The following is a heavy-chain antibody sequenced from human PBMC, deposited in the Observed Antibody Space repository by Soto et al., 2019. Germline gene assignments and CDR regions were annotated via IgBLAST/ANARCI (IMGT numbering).Heavy chain of an antibody. Sequence: GGSLRLSCAASGFTLNNYDIHWVRQAPGKGLEWVAVISSDGSNKYYEDSVKGRFTISRDNSKNTLYLQMNSLSAEDTAVYYCARGLSIGWTFDYWGQGALVTVSS. CDR2: ISSDGSNK. J-gene: IGHJ4*02. V-gene: IGHV3-30*03. D-gene: IGHD6-19*01. CDR3: ARGLSIGWTFDY. CDR1: GFTLNNYD.